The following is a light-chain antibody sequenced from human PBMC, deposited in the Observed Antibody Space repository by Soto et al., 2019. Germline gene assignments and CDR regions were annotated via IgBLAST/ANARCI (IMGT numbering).Light chain of an antibody. Sequence: DIVMTHSPLSLRVTPGEPASISFRSSQSLLHSSGYNYLHWYLQKPGQSPQLLISLGSDRSSGVPDRFSGSGSGTDFTLNLSRVEAEDVGVYYCMQPLQTPCTFGQGTRWIS. V-gene: IGKV2-28*01. CDR3: MQPLQTPCT. J-gene: IGKJ1*01. CDR1: QSLLHSSGYNY. CDR2: LGS.